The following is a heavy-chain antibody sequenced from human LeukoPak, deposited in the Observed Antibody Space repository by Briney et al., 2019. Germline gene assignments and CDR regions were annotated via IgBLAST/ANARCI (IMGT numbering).Heavy chain of an antibody. V-gene: IGHV4-31*03. Sequence: SETLSLTCTVSGGSISYGDYYWSWIRQHPGRGLEWIGYIYNTGSPYCNPSLRSRVTISPDTSKNEFSLSLSAVTAADTAVYYCVRAVNQWIRHNFDYWGQGALVTVSS. CDR1: GGSISYGDYY. J-gene: IGHJ4*02. D-gene: IGHD5-18*01. CDR3: VRAVNQWIRHNFDY. CDR2: IYNTGSP.